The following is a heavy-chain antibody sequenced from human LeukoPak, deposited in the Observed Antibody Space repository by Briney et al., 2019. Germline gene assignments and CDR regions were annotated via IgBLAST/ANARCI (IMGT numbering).Heavy chain of an antibody. D-gene: IGHD4-17*01. CDR2: ISAYNGNT. V-gene: IGHV1-18*01. J-gene: IGHJ4*02. CDR1: GYTFTSYG. CDR3: ATPGNDYGDYMSNY. Sequence: VASVKVSCKASGYTFTSYGISWVRQAPGQGLEWMGWISAYNGNTNYAQKLQGRVTMTTDTSTSTAYMELSRLRSDDTAVYYCATPGNDYGDYMSNYWGRGTLVTVSS.